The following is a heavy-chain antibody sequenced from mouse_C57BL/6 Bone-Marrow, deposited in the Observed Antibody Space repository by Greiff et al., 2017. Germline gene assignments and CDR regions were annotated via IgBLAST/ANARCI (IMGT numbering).Heavy chain of an antibody. CDR3: AIRGTTVVAEGFDY. CDR2: INPNYGTT. V-gene: IGHV1-39*01. Sequence: VQLQQSGPELVKPGASVKISCKASGYSFTDYNMNWVKQSNGKSLEWIGVINPNYGTTSYNQKFKGKATLTVDKSSSTAYMQLSSLTSEDSAVYYCAIRGTTVVAEGFDYWGQGTTLTVSS. D-gene: IGHD1-1*01. CDR1: GYSFTDYN. J-gene: IGHJ2*01.